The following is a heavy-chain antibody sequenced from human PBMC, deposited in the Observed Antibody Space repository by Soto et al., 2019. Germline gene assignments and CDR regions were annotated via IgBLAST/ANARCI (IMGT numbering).Heavy chain of an antibody. J-gene: IGHJ5*02. D-gene: IGHD6-13*01. V-gene: IGHV4-59*08. CDR1: GGSISSYY. CDR2: IYYSGST. Sequence: QVQLQESGPGLVKPSETLSLTCTVSGGSISSYYWSWIRQPPGKGLEWIGYIYYSGSTNYNPSLKSRVTISVDTSKNQFSLKLSSVTAADTAVYYCARHSAPSSSWSGSWFDPWGQGTLVTVSS. CDR3: ARHSAPSSSWSGSWFDP.